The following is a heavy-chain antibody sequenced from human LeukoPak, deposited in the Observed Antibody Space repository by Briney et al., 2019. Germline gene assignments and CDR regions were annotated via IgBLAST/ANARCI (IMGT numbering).Heavy chain of an antibody. CDR3: ARGGTSPPLNDYYYYMDV. J-gene: IGHJ6*03. Sequence: SVKVSCKASGGTFSSYAISWVRQAPGQGLEWMGGIIPIFGTANYAQKFQGRVTITADESTSTAYMELSSLRSEDTAVYYCARGGTSPPLNDYYYYMDVWGKGTTVTVSS. CDR2: IIPIFGTA. V-gene: IGHV1-69*13. D-gene: IGHD1-1*01. CDR1: GGTFSSYA.